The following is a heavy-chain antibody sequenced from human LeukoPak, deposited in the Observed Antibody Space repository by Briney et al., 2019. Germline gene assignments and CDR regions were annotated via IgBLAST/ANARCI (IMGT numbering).Heavy chain of an antibody. J-gene: IGHJ4*02. V-gene: IGHV2-70*13. Sequence: SGPTLVNPTQTLTLTCTFSGFSLSTSGMGVSWIRQPPGKALEWLALIDWDDDKYYSTSLKTRLTISKDTSKNEVVLTMTNMDPVDTATYYVARVDDSSGWFVLTYGGQGTRVTVPS. D-gene: IGHD6-19*01. CDR3: ARVDDSSGWFVLTY. CDR1: GFSLSTSGMG. CDR2: IDWDDDK.